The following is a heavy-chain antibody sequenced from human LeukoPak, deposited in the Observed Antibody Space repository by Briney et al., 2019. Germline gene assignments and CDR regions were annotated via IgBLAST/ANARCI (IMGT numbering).Heavy chain of an antibody. CDR3: TRVTTNGYFEY. V-gene: IGHV3-48*04. CDR2: ISSSSGTI. CDR1: GFTFSTSP. D-gene: IGHD1/OR15-1a*01. J-gene: IGHJ4*02. Sequence: GGSLRLSCAASGFTFSTSPMNWVRQAPGKGPEWVSYISSSSGTIYYADSVKGRFTISRDNAENSLYLQMNSLRAEDTAVYFCTRVTTNGYFEYWGQGTLVTVSS.